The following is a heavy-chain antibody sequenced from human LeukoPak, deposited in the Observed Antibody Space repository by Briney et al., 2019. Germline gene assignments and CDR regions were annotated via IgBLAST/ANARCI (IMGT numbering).Heavy chain of an antibody. Sequence: SETLSLTCTVSGGSIISHYWSWIRQSPGKGLEWIGYIYSSENTNYNPSLNSRVTISEDTSKNQFSLKVTSVTTADTAVYYCARQTPYNGNQYSDYWGQGTLVTVSS. D-gene: IGHD1-26*01. V-gene: IGHV4-4*09. CDR3: ARQTPYNGNQYSDY. J-gene: IGHJ4*02. CDR2: IYSSENT. CDR1: GGSIISHY.